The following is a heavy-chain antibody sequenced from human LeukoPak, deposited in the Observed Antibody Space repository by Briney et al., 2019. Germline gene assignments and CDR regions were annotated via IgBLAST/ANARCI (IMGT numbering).Heavy chain of an antibody. V-gene: IGHV1-18*01. Sequence: ASVKVSCKASGYTFTSYGISWVRQAPGQGLEWMGWISAYNGNTIYAQKLQGRVTMTTDTSTSTAYMELRSLRSDDTAVYYCARDIVVVPAAMRVLDYWGQGTLVTVSS. D-gene: IGHD2-2*01. CDR1: GYTFTSYG. J-gene: IGHJ4*02. CDR3: ARDIVVVPAAMRVLDY. CDR2: ISAYNGNT.